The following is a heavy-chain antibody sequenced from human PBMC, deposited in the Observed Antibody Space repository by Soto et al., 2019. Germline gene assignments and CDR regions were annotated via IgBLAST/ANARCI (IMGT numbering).Heavy chain of an antibody. Sequence: QVQLVQSGAEVKKPGASVKVSCKASGFTFTDYYMHWVRQAPGQGLEWMGLINPGGGSTTYTQKFLGRVTMTRDTSTSTVDMELSSLRSEDTAVYYCAREAGLHRGFDPWGQGTLVTVSS. V-gene: IGHV1-46*01. CDR2: INPGGGST. D-gene: IGHD4-4*01. CDR1: GFTFTDYY. CDR3: AREAGLHRGFDP. J-gene: IGHJ5*02.